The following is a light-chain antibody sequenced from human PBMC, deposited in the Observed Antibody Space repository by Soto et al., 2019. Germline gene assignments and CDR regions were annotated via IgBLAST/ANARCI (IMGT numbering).Light chain of an antibody. CDR3: QQYNNWLWT. J-gene: IGKJ1*01. V-gene: IGKV3-15*01. CDR1: QSVSSN. Sequence: EIVMTQSPATLSVSPGERATLSCGASQSVSSNLAWYQQKPGQAPRLLIYGASTRATGIPARFSGSGSGTEFPLTISSLQSEDFAVYYCQQYNNWLWTFGQGTKVEIK. CDR2: GAS.